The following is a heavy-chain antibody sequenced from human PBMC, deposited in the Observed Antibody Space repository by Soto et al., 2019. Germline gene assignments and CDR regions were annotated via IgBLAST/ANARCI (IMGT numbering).Heavy chain of an antibody. D-gene: IGHD3-10*01. CDR3: ARGGITMAWNYYYYGMDV. CDR2: IIPTGST. J-gene: IGHJ6*02. CDR1: GGSISSYY. V-gene: IGHV4-34*01. Sequence: SETLSLTCIVSGGSISSYYWSWIRQPPGKGLEWVGEIIPTGSTTYNPSLKSRLSFSLDTSKNHFSLNLSSVSVADTAVYYCARGGITMAWNYYYYGMDVWGQGTTVTVSS.